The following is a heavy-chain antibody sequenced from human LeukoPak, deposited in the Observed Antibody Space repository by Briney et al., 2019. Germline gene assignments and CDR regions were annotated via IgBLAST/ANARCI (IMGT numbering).Heavy chain of an antibody. D-gene: IGHD1-26*01. V-gene: IGHV4-59*08. CDR1: SGSISTYY. CDR3: ARQAGSFTTFDF. Sequence: SETLSLTCTVSSGSISTYYWAWIRQPPGKGLEWIGYISYSGSTKYNPSLTRRVTISLGTSKNQFSLELRSMTAADTAIYYCARQAGSFTTFDFWGQGTLVTVSS. CDR2: ISYSGST. J-gene: IGHJ4*02.